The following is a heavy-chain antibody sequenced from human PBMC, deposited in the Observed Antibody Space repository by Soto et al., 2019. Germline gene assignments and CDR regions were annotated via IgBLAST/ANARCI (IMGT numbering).Heavy chain of an antibody. CDR3: AKLRHRGTAPVLAFLLNRSSDL. D-gene: IGHD1-26*01. Sequence: PGEGLEWIGSIYYSRITYYNPSLKSRVTISVDTSKNQFSLKLSSVTAADTVFFFSAKLRHRGTAPVLAFLLNRSSDL. J-gene: IGHJ2*01. V-gene: IGHV4-39*01. CDR2: IYYSRIT.